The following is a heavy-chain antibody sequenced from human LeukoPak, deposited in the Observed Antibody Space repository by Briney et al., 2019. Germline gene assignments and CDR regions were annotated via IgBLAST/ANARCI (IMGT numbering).Heavy chain of an antibody. D-gene: IGHD3-10*01. CDR1: GYTFTGYY. CDR2: INPNSGGT. Sequence: GASVKVSCKASGYTFTGYYMHWVRQAPGQGLEWMGRINPNSGGTNYAQKFQGRVTMTWDTSISTAYMELGRLRSDDTAVYYCASQMFRGVIIGYWGQGTLVTVSS. J-gene: IGHJ4*02. V-gene: IGHV1-2*02. CDR3: ASQMFRGVIIGY.